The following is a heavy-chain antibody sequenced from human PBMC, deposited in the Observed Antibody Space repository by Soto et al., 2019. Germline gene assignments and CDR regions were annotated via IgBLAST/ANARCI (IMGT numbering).Heavy chain of an antibody. Sequence: GESLKISCKGSGYSFTSHWIGWVRQMPGKGLVWMGFIYPGDSYTSYSPSFQGQVTISADKSFSTAYLQWSSLKASDTALYYCARPVMIAARPYAFDIWGQGTMVTVSS. D-gene: IGHD6-6*01. J-gene: IGHJ3*02. CDR3: ARPVMIAARPYAFDI. V-gene: IGHV5-51*01. CDR1: GYSFTSHW. CDR2: IYPGDSYT.